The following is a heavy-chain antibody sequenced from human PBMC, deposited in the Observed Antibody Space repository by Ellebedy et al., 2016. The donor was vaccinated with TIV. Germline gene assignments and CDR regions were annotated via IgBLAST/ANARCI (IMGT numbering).Heavy chain of an antibody. Sequence: SETLSLTXTVSGGSISSGGHFWSWIRQSPGKGLEWIGHIYYSGGTDYNPSLKSRASISGDTSKNQFSLRLSSVTAADTAVYYCARDQNYDPSGKDAFNIWGQGTMVTVSS. V-gene: IGHV4-31*03. J-gene: IGHJ3*02. CDR1: GGSISSGGHF. CDR2: IYYSGGT. CDR3: ARDQNYDPSGKDAFNI. D-gene: IGHD3-22*01.